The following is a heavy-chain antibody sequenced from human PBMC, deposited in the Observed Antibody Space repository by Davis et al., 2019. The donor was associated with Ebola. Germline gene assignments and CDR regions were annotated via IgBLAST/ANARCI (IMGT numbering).Heavy chain of an antibody. CDR1: GFTFSSYA. J-gene: IGHJ4*02. CDR3: ATRWLWGDSSGYYPDPYFDY. Sequence: GESLKISCAASGFTFSSYATSWVRQTPGKGLEWVSAISGSGGSTYYADSVKGRFTISRDNSKNTLYLQMNSLRAEDTAVYYCATRWLWGDSSGYYPDPYFDYWGQGTLVTVSS. CDR2: ISGSGGST. D-gene: IGHD3-22*01. V-gene: IGHV3-23*01.